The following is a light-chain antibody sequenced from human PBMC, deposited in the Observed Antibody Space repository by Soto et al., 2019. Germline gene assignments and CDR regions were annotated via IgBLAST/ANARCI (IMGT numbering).Light chain of an antibody. CDR2: GAS. V-gene: IGKV3-15*01. Sequence: EIVMTQSPGTLSVSPGERATLSCRAGQGVTTNFAWYQQKSGQSPRLLIYGASTRATGTPARFSGSGSGTEFTLTISSLQSEDFGVYYCQQYGSSPGTFGQGTKVDIK. CDR3: QQYGSSPGT. CDR1: QGVTTN. J-gene: IGKJ1*01.